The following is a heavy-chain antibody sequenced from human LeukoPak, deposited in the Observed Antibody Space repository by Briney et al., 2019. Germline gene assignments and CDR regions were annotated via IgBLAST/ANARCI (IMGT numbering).Heavy chain of an antibody. CDR1: EATFSNSA. J-gene: IGHJ5*01. CDR3: ARDDNDILTGYFDS. D-gene: IGHD3-9*01. CDR2: IIPMFDTA. V-gene: IGHV1-69*13. Sequence: SVKVSCKPSEATFSNSAINWVRLPPGQGLEWMGGIIPMFDTAHYAEKFQGRVTISADESTNTVYMELRGLRSEDTAVYYCARDDNDILTGYFDSWGQGTLVTVSS.